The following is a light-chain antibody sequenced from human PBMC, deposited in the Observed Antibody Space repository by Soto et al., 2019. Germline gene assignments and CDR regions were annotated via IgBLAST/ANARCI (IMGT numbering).Light chain of an antibody. CDR1: QSISSS. V-gene: IGKV1-39*01. CDR2: AAS. J-gene: IGKJ2*01. CDR3: QQSRSTPYT. Sequence: DIQVTQSPPSLSASVGDRVTITCRASQSISSSLNWYQQKPGKAPKVLIHAASNLQSGVPSRLSGSGSGTDFTLTISSLQPEDFASYFCQQSRSTPYTFGQGTKVEIK.